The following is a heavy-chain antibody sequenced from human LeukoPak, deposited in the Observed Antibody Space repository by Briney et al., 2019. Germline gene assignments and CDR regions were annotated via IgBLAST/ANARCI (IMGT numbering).Heavy chain of an antibody. J-gene: IGHJ4*02. CDR2: ISSSGSTI. Sequence: GGSLRLSCAASGFTFRTYEMNWVRQAPGKGLEWVSYISSSGSTIYYADSVKGRFTISRDNGKNSLHLQMNSLRAEDTAVYYCARLTRDGYNYPSFDYWGQGTLVTVSS. D-gene: IGHD5-24*01. CDR3: ARLTRDGYNYPSFDY. V-gene: IGHV3-48*03. CDR1: GFTFRTYE.